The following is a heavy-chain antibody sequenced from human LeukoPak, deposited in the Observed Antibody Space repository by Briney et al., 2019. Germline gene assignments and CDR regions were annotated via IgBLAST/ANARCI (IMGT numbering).Heavy chain of an antibody. CDR3: AKDGDWLLWFGEPFYDY. Sequence: PGGSLRLSCAASGFTFSRSSMNWVRQAPGKGLEWVSAISGSGGSTYYADSVKGRFTISRDNSKNTLYLQMNSLRAEDTAVYYCAKDGDWLLWFGEPFYDYWGQGTLVTVSS. D-gene: IGHD3-10*01. CDR2: ISGSGGST. J-gene: IGHJ4*02. V-gene: IGHV3-23*01. CDR1: GFTFSRSS.